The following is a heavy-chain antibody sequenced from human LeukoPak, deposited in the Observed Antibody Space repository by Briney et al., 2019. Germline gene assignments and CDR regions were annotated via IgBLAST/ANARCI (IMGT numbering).Heavy chain of an antibody. Sequence: AASVKVSCKASGYTFNSYGISWVRQAPGQGLEWMGWISAYNRNTNYAHKLQGRVTMTTDTSTSTAYMELRSLRSDATAVYYCARGTPIWDHDSSGYMIGWGQGTLVTVSS. CDR3: ARGTPIWDHDSSGYMIG. J-gene: IGHJ4*02. CDR2: ISAYNRNT. CDR1: GYTFNSYG. V-gene: IGHV1-18*01. D-gene: IGHD3-22*01.